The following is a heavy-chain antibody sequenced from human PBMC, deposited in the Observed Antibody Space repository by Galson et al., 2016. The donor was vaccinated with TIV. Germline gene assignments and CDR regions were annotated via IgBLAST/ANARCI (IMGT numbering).Heavy chain of an antibody. Sequence: SVKVSCKVSGNSLTELSIRWVRQSPGKGLEWMATFDPEGGETLYAQKFQGRVTMTEDTSTDTAYMELTNLRSEDTAVYYCASADVPGDTVYVLHYSFGLDVWGPGTTITVSS. V-gene: IGHV1-24*01. CDR1: GNSLTELS. J-gene: IGHJ6*02. CDR2: FDPEGGET. D-gene: IGHD2-8*01. CDR3: ASADVPGDTVYVLHYSFGLDV.